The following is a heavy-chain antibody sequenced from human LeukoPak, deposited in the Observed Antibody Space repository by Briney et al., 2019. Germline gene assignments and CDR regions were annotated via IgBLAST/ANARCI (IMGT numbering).Heavy chain of an antibody. CDR2: IYPGDSDT. V-gene: IGHV5-51*01. D-gene: IGHD3-3*01. CDR3: ARTRITIFGVAFDAFDI. Sequence: GESLKISCKGSGYSFTSYWIGWVCQMPGKGLEWMGIIYPGDSDTRYSPSFQGQVTISADKSISTAYLQWSSLKASDTAMYYCARTRITIFGVAFDAFDIWGQGTMVTVSS. J-gene: IGHJ3*02. CDR1: GYSFTSYW.